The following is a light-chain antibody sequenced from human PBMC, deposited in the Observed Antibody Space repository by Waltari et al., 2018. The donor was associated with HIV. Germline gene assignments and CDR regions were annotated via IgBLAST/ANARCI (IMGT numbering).Light chain of an antibody. V-gene: IGLV3-19*01. Sequence: SSELTQDPAVSVALGPTVRITCQGDSLSRHYDSWYQQKPGRAPVLVIYGKNNRPSGIPDRFSGSSSGNTASLTITGAQAEDEADYYCNSRDNNDNHVVFGGGTKVTVL. CDR2: GKN. CDR3: NSRDNNDNHVV. J-gene: IGLJ2*01. CDR1: SLSRHY.